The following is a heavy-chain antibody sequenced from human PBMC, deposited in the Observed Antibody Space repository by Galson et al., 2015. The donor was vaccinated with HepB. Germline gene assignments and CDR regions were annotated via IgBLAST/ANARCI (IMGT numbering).Heavy chain of an antibody. CDR2: ISAYNGNT. Sequence: SVKVSCKASGYTFTSYGISWVRQAPGQGLEWMGWISAYNGNTNYEQKLQGRVTMTTDTSTSTADMELRSLRSDDTAVYYCARALTGYYPTPDYWGQGTLVTVSS. CDR3: ARALTGYYPTPDY. J-gene: IGHJ4*02. D-gene: IGHD3-9*01. V-gene: IGHV1-18*01. CDR1: GYTFTSYG.